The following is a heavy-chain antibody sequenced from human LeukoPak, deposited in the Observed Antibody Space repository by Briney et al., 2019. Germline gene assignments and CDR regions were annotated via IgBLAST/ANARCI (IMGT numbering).Heavy chain of an antibody. J-gene: IGHJ4*02. CDR3: AKDRRVDYDFWRRGFDY. Sequence: GGSLRLSCAASGFTFSSYWMNWARQAPGKGLEWVASINHNGNVNYYVDSVKGRFTISRDNSKNTLYLHMNSLRAEDTAVYYCAKDRRVDYDFWRRGFDYWGQGTLVTVSS. CDR1: GFTFSSYW. V-gene: IGHV3-7*01. D-gene: IGHD3-3*01. CDR2: INHNGNVN.